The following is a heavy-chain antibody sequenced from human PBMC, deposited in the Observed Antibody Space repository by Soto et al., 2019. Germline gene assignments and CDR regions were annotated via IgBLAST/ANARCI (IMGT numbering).Heavy chain of an antibody. J-gene: IGHJ4*02. Sequence: PGGSLRLSCVASGFTFSDYNMNWVRQAPGKGLEWVSFISGRSNTIYYADSVKGRFTISRDNAKNSLYLQMNSLRAEDTALYYCAKDGTGRYSGYDFSGDYWGQGTLVTVSS. CDR2: ISGRSNTI. D-gene: IGHD5-12*01. V-gene: IGHV3-48*01. CDR3: AKDGTGRYSGYDFSGDY. CDR1: GFTFSDYN.